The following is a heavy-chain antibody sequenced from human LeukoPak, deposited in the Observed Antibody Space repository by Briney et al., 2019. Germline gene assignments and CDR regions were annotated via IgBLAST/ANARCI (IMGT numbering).Heavy chain of an antibody. CDR1: GGTFSSYA. J-gene: IGHJ4*02. Sequence: SVKVSCKASGGTFSSYAFNWVRQAPGQGLEWMGGIIPIFGTANYAQKFQGRVTITTDESTSTAYMDLSSLRSEDTAMYYCARGYCSGTSCYYPYYFDSWGQGTLVTVSS. D-gene: IGHD2-2*01. CDR2: IIPIFGTA. CDR3: ARGYCSGTSCYYPYYFDS. V-gene: IGHV1-69*05.